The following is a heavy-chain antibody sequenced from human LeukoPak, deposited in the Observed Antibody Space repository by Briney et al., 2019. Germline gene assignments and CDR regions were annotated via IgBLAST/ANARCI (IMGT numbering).Heavy chain of an antibody. CDR3: AASDGEQQLVL. CDR1: GFSFRGYT. J-gene: IGHJ4*02. D-gene: IGHD6-13*01. V-gene: IGHV3-43*01. Sequence: GGSLRLSCAASGFSFRGYTMHWVRQVPGRGLEWVSLISWNGVTTYYRDSVKGRFTISRDDSKNSLYLQMNSLRSEDSALYYCAASDGEQQLVLWGQGTLVTVSS. CDR2: ISWNGVTT.